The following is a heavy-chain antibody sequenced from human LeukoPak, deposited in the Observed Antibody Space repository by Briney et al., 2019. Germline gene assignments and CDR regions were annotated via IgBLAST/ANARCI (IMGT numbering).Heavy chain of an antibody. D-gene: IGHD3-10*01. J-gene: IGHJ4*02. CDR1: GFTFNNYA. Sequence: GGSLRLSCAASGFTFNNYAMSWVRQAPGKGLEWVSAISGGGSSTDYADSVKGRFTISRDNSKNTLYLQMNSLRAEDTAVYYCAKSGPGSGTSGGDYFDYWGQGTPVTVSS. V-gene: IGHV3-23*01. CDR3: AKSGPGSGTSGGDYFDY. CDR2: ISGGGSST.